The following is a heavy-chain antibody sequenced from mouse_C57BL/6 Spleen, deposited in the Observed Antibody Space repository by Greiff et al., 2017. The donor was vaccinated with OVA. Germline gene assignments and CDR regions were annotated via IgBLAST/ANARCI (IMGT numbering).Heavy chain of an antibody. V-gene: IGHV3-6*01. Sequence: ESGPGLVKPSQSLSLTCSVTGYSITSGYYWNWIRQFPGNKLEWMGYISYDGSNNYNPFLKNRISITRDTSKNQFFLKLNAVTTEDTATYYCARGIYYGNYFDYWGQGTTLTVSS. CDR3: ARGIYYGNYFDY. J-gene: IGHJ2*01. D-gene: IGHD2-1*01. CDR1: GYSITSGYY. CDR2: ISYDGSN.